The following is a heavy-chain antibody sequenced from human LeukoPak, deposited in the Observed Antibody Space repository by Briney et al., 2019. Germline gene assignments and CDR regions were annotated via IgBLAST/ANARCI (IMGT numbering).Heavy chain of an antibody. CDR1: GFTFDDYA. CDR2: ISSSSSYI. J-gene: IGHJ4*02. Sequence: PGGSLRLSCAASGFTFDDYAMHWVRQAPGKGLEWISSISSSSSYIYYADSVKGRFTISRDNAKNSLYLQMNSLRAEDTAVYYCARRPYSGSSLDYWGQGTLVTVSS. V-gene: IGHV3-21*01. CDR3: ARRPYSGSSLDY. D-gene: IGHD1-26*01.